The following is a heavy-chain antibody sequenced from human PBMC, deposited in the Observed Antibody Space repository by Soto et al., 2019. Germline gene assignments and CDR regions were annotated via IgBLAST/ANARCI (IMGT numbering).Heavy chain of an antibody. Sequence: QVQLVESGGGVVQPGRSLRLSCAASGFTFSNYAIHWVRQAPGKGLEWVAAISYDGNNKYYADSVKGRFTISRDNSENTLYLQMNSLRAEDTAVYYCARGPYSNYPYPKFDYWGQGTLVTVSS. CDR2: ISYDGNNK. CDR3: ARGPYSNYPYPKFDY. CDR1: GFTFSNYA. J-gene: IGHJ4*02. D-gene: IGHD4-4*01. V-gene: IGHV3-30-3*01.